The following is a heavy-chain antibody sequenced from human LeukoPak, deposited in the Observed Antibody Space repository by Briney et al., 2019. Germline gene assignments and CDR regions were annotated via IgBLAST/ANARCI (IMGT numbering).Heavy chain of an antibody. D-gene: IGHD3-22*01. Sequence: ASVKVSCKASGYTITDYYIHWVRQAPGQGIEWMGWINPNSGGTNYAQKFQGRVTMTSDTSISTAYMELSRLRSDDTALYYCTRGSYYDSSGYSGVRLFDYWGQGTPVTVPS. CDR3: TRGSYYDSSGYSGVRLFDY. V-gene: IGHV1-2*02. J-gene: IGHJ4*02. CDR1: GYTITDYY. CDR2: INPNSGGT.